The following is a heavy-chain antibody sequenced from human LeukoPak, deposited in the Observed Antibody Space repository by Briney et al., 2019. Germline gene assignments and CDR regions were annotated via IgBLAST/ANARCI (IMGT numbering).Heavy chain of an antibody. CDR3: ARTRYSDEAFDY. J-gene: IGHJ4*02. D-gene: IGHD1-1*01. Sequence: SGGSLRLSCAASGFTFSNYAMHWVRQAPGKGLEWVALISSDGNDKYYADSVKGRFTISRDNAKKSLYLQMNSLRAEDTALYYCARTRYSDEAFDYWAQGTLVTVSS. CDR1: GFTFSNYA. V-gene: IGHV3-30-3*01. CDR2: ISSDGNDK.